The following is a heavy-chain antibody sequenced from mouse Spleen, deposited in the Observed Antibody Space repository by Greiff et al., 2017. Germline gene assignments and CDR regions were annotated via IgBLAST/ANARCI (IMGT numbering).Heavy chain of an antibody. CDR3: ARSRPYYYGSSHYAMDY. D-gene: IGHD1-1*01. CDR1: GFSLTSYG. V-gene: IGHV2-2*01. CDR2: IWSGGST. J-gene: IGHJ4*01. Sequence: QVQLQQSGPGLVQPSQSLSITCTVSGFSLTSYGVHWVRQSPGKGLEWLGVIWSGGSTDYNAAFISRLSISKDNSKSQVFFKMNSLQADDTAIYYCARSRPYYYGSSHYAMDYWGQGTSVTVSS.